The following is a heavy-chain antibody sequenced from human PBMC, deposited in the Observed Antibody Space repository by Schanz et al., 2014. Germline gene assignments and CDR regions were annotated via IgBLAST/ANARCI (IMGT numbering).Heavy chain of an antibody. CDR2: IWYDGSNK. Sequence: VQLLESGGGLVQPGGSLRLSCVASGFSFSSFGMHWVRQAPGKGLEWVAIIWYDGSNKYYADSVKGRFTISRDNSKNTLFLQMSSLRAEDTAVYYCARGYGDSPTDFWGQGTLVTVSS. CDR1: GFSFSSFG. J-gene: IGHJ4*02. V-gene: IGHV3-33*08. D-gene: IGHD4-17*01. CDR3: ARGYGDSPTDF.